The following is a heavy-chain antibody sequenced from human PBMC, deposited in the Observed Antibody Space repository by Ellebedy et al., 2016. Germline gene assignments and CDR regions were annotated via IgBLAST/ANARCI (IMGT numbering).Heavy chain of an antibody. CDR2: IYYSGST. V-gene: IGHV4-31*03. J-gene: IGHJ6*03. D-gene: IGHD3-9*01. Sequence: SETLSLTXTVSGGSISSGGYYWSWIRQHPGKGLEWIGYIYYSGSTYYNPSLKSRVTISVDTSKNQFSLKLSSVTAADTAVYYCARDVSSGYYIDYYYMDVWGKGTTVTVSS. CDR3: ARDVSSGYYIDYYYMDV. CDR1: GGSISSGGYY.